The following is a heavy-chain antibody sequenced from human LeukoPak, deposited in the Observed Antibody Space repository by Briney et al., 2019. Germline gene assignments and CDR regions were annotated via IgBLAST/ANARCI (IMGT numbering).Heavy chain of an antibody. CDR1: GFTFSSYA. V-gene: IGHV3-23*01. CDR2: ISGSGDNT. J-gene: IGHJ6*04. CDR3: ARDANEYSSPPDV. D-gene: IGHD6-6*01. Sequence: GGSLRLSCAASGFTFSSYAMSWVRQPPGKGLEWVSGISGSGDNTYYADSVKGRFTISRDNAKNSLSLEMNSLRAEDTAVYYCARDANEYSSPPDVWGKGTTVTVSS.